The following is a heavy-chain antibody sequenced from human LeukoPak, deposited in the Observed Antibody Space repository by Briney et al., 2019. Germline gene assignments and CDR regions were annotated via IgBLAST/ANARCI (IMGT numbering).Heavy chain of an antibody. J-gene: IGHJ4*02. D-gene: IGHD3-22*01. V-gene: IGHV3-30*02. CDR2: IRYDGSNK. CDR1: GFTFSSYG. Sequence: GGSLRLSCAASGFTFSSYGMHWVRQAPGKGLEWVAFIRYDGSNKYYADSVKGRFTISRDNSKNTLYQQMNSLRAEDTAVYYCAKSPSYYDSSGYYYPGYWGQGTLVTVSS. CDR3: AKSPSYYDSSGYYYPGY.